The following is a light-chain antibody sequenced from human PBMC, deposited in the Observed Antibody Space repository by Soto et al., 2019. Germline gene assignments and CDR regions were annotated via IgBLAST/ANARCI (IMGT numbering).Light chain of an antibody. Sequence: IVMTQSAATLSVSPGEGATLSCRASQSVSSKLAWYQQKPGQAPRLLIYGASTRATGIPARFSGSGSGTEFTLIISSLQSEDSAVYYCQQYNSWRWTFGQGTKVDI. CDR3: QQYNSWRWT. CDR2: GAS. J-gene: IGKJ1*01. V-gene: IGKV3-15*01. CDR1: QSVSSK.